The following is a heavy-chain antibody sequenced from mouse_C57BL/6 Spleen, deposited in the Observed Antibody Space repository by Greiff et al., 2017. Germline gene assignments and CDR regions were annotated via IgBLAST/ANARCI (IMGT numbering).Heavy chain of an antibody. V-gene: IGHV1-49*01. D-gene: IGHD3-2*02. CDR3: ARDSSGYPFAY. J-gene: IGHJ3*01. Sequence: QVQLQQSGAELVRPGSSVKLSCKDSYFAFMASAMHWVKQRPGHGLEWIGSFTMYSDATEYSENFKGKATLTANTSSNTAYMELSSLTSEDSAVYYCARDSSGYPFAYWGQGTLVTVSA. CDR1: YFAFMASA. CDR2: FTMYSDAT.